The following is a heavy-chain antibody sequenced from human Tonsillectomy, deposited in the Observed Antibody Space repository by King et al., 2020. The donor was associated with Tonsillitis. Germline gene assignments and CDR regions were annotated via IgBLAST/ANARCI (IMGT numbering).Heavy chain of an antibody. J-gene: IGHJ4*02. CDR3: APPFSPVGRGGYSYGTAGY. CDR1: GFSLNTRGVG. CDR2: IYWNDDE. D-gene: IGHD5-18*01. V-gene: IGHV2-5*01. Sequence: TLKESGPTLVKPTQTLTLTCTFSGFSLNTRGVGVGWIRQPPGKTLEWLALIYWNDDERYNPSLKSRLTITKDTSKNQVVLTMTNMDPVDTTTYYFAPPFSPVGRGGYSYGTAGYWGQGTLVTVSS.